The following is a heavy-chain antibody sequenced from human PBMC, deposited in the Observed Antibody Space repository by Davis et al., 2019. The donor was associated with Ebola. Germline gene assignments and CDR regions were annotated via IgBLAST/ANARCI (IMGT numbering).Heavy chain of an antibody. Sequence: MPSETLSLTCTVSGGSISSYYWSWIRQPPGKGLEWIGYIYYSGSTNYNPSLKSRVTMSVDTSKNQFSLKLSSVTAADTAVYYCARAGGFFCSSTSCYTEYYYYYGMDVWGQGTTVTVSS. J-gene: IGHJ6*02. CDR1: GGSISSYY. V-gene: IGHV4-59*12. CDR2: IYYSGST. CDR3: ARAGGFFCSSTSCYTEYYYYYGMDV. D-gene: IGHD2-2*02.